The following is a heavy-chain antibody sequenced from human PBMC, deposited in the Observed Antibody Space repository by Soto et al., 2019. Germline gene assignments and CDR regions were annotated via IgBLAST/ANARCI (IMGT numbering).Heavy chain of an antibody. CDR2: MNPNSGNT. V-gene: IGHV1-8*01. CDR1: GYTFTSYD. Sequence: ASVKVSYKASGYTFTSYDINWVRQATGPGLEWMGWMNPNSGNTGYAQKFQGRVTMTRNTSISTAYMELSSLGSEDTAVYYCARRGIAAAGYYYYYYFDLWGRGTLVTVSS. J-gene: IGHJ2*01. D-gene: IGHD6-13*01. CDR3: ARRGIAAAGYYYYYYFDL.